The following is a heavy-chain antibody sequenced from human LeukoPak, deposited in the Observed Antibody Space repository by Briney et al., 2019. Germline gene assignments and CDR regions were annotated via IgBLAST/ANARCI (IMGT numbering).Heavy chain of an antibody. J-gene: IGHJ6*02. V-gene: IGHV1-18*01. CDR2: ISAYNDNT. Sequence: GASVKVSCKASGYTFTSYGISWVRQAPGQGLEWMGWISAYNDNTNYAQKLQGRVTMTTDTSTSTAYMELRSLRSDDTAVYYCVRGSNYYYYYGMDVWGQGTTVTVSS. CDR3: VRGSNYYYYYGMDV. CDR1: GYTFTSYG. D-gene: IGHD6-6*01.